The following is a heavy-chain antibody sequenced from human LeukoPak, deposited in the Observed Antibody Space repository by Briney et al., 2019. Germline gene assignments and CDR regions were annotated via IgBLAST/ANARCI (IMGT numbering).Heavy chain of an antibody. CDR2: IYYSGST. Sequence: SETLSLTCTVSGGSISSYYWSWIRQPPGKGLEWIGYIYYSGSTNYNPSLKSRVTISVDTSKNQFSLKLSSVTAADTAVYYCARDSSGYFPRVYYYYMDVWGKGTTVTISS. D-gene: IGHD3-22*01. CDR1: GGSISSYY. V-gene: IGHV4-59*12. CDR3: ARDSSGYFPRVYYYYMDV. J-gene: IGHJ6*03.